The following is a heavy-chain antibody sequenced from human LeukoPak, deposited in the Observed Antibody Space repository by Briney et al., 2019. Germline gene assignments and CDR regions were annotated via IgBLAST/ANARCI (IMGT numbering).Heavy chain of an antibody. Sequence: GGSLKISCKGSGYSSTSYWISWVRQMPGKGLEWMGRIDPSDSYTNYSPSFQGHVTISADKSISTAYLQWSSLKASDTAMYYCARTYGSGPYYYYGMDVWGKGTTVTVSS. CDR3: ARTYGSGPYYYYGMDV. J-gene: IGHJ6*04. CDR2: IDPSDSYT. V-gene: IGHV5-10-1*01. CDR1: GYSSTSYW. D-gene: IGHD3-10*01.